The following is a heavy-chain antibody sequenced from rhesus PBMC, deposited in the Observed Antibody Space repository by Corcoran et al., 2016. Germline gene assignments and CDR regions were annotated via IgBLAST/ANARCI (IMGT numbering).Heavy chain of an antibody. CDR3: ARGEIVGTPFDY. CDR2: IYCDDDK. Sequence: QVTFKESGPALVKPTQTLTLTCTFPGCSLTTSGMGVGWIRQPPGKALEWLALIYCDDDKRYSTALKSSLTISKDTSKNQVVLTMTNMDPVDTATYYCARGEIVGTPFDYWGQGVLVTVSS. CDR1: GCSLTTSGMG. V-gene: IGHV2-174*01. D-gene: IGHD5-24*01. J-gene: IGHJ4*01.